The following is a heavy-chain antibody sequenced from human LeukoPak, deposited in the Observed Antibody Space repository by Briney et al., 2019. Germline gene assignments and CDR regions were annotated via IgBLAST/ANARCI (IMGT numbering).Heavy chain of an antibody. Sequence: GGSLRLSCAASGFTFSSYAMSWVRQAPGKGLEWVSAISGSGGSTYYADSVKGRFTISRDNSKNTLYLQMNSLRAEDAAVYYCAKGGGPITIFGVVIYTNYYYGMDVWGQGTTVTVSS. V-gene: IGHV3-23*01. CDR2: ISGSGGST. J-gene: IGHJ6*02. D-gene: IGHD3-3*01. CDR3: AKGGGPITIFGVVIYTNYYYGMDV. CDR1: GFTFSSYA.